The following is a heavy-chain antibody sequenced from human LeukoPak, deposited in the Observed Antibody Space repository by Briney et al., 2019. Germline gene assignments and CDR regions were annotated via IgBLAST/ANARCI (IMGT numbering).Heavy chain of an antibody. CDR2: IYSGGST. J-gene: IGHJ4*02. CDR1: GFTVSSNY. V-gene: IGHV3-53*01. CDR3: ARAARDYYDSSGYPY. D-gene: IGHD3-22*01. Sequence: GGSLRLSCAASGFTVSSNYMSWVRQAPGKGLEWVSVIYSGGSTYYADSVKGRFTISRDNSKNTLYLQMNSLRAEDTAVYYCARAARDYYDSSGYPYWGQGTLVTVSS.